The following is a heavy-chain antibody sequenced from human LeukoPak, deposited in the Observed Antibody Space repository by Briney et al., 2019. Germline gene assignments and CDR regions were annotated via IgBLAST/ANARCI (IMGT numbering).Heavy chain of an antibody. CDR1: GGSISSYY. Sequence: SETLSLTCTVSGGSISSYYWSWIRQPAGKGLEWIGRIYTSGSTNYNPSLKSRVTMSVDTSKNQFSLKLSSVTAADTAVYYCARADIGYCSGGSCYGSPSYYYYGMDVWGQGTTVTVSS. D-gene: IGHD2-15*01. CDR3: ARADIGYCSGGSCYGSPSYYYYGMDV. J-gene: IGHJ6*02. V-gene: IGHV4-4*07. CDR2: IYTSGST.